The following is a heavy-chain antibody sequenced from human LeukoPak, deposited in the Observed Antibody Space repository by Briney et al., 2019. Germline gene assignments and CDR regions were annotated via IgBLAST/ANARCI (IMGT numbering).Heavy chain of an antibody. Sequence: GGSLRLSCAASRFNFNDYYMSWIRQAPGKGLEWLSYISSSANDKYYADSVKGRFTISRDNAKNSLYLQMNSLRVEDPAVYYCASGSSSVGYWGQGTLVTVSS. CDR2: ISSSANDK. D-gene: IGHD6-6*01. CDR1: RFNFNDYY. V-gene: IGHV3-11*01. CDR3: ASGSSSVGY. J-gene: IGHJ4*02.